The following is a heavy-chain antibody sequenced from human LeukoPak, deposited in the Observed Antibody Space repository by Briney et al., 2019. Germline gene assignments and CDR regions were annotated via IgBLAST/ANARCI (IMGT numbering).Heavy chain of an antibody. CDR1: GFTFSTYW. V-gene: IGHV3-7*01. CDR2: LNEDGSVK. D-gene: IGHD2-2*01. CDR3: AREDCSSTSCYDPSVSDY. Sequence: GGSLRLSCAASGFTFSTYWMSWVRQAPGKGLEWVAILNEDGSVKYYVDSVKGRFTISRDNAKNSLYLQMNSLRAEDTAVYYCAREDCSSTSCYDPSVSDYWGQGTLVTVSS. J-gene: IGHJ4*02.